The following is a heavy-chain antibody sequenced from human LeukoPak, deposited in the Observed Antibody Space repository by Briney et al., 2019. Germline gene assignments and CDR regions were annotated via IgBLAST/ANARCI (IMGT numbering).Heavy chain of an antibody. CDR3: ARRYVVVVPAASKQAYGSGSYYGLIDY. CDR2: INHSGST. CDR1: GGSFSGYY. V-gene: IGHV4-34*01. J-gene: IGHJ4*02. D-gene: IGHD3-10*01. Sequence: SETLPLTCAVYGGSFSGYYWSWIRQPPGKGLEWIGEINHSGSTNYNPSLKSRVTISVDTSKNQFSLKLSSVTAADTAVYYCARRYVVVVPAASKQAYGSGSYYGLIDYWGQGTLVTVSS.